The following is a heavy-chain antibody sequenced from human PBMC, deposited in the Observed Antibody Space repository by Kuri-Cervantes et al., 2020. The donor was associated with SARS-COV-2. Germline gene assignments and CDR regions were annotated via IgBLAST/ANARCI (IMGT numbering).Heavy chain of an antibody. J-gene: IGHJ4*02. V-gene: IGHV4-39*01. CDR2: IYYSGNT. D-gene: IGHD6-13*01. CDR1: GGSIRSGSYY. CDR3: ARAPQYSSRFDY. Sequence: SETLSLTCTVSGGSIRSGSYYWGWIRQSPGKGLEWIGSIYYSGNTLYNPSLKSRLTISVDTSKNQFSLKLSSVTAADTAVYYCARAPQYSSRFDYWGQGTLVTVSS.